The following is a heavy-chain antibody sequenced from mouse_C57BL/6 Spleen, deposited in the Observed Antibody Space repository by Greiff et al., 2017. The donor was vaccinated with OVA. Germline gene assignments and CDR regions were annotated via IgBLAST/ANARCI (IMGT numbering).Heavy chain of an antibody. CDR1: GFTFSSYA. V-gene: IGHV5-4*01. CDR3: ARDGDYYGSRPYWYFDV. Sequence: EVQGVESGGGLVKPGGSLKLSCAASGFTFSSYAMSWVRQTPEKRLEWVATISDGGSYTYYPDNVKGRFTISRDNAKNNLYLQMSHLKSEDTAMYYCARDGDYYGSRPYWYFDVWGTGTTVTVSS. D-gene: IGHD1-1*01. CDR2: ISDGGSYT. J-gene: IGHJ1*03.